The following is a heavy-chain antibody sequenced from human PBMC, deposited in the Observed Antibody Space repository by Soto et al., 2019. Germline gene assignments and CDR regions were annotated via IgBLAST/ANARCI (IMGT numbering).Heavy chain of an antibody. CDR3: AKDSLPGIAVAGDYYYGMDV. D-gene: IGHD6-19*01. CDR2: IIPIFGTA. Sequence: SVKVSCKASGGTFSSYAISWVRQAPGQGLEWMGGIIPIFGTANYAQKFQGRVTITADKSTSTAYMELSSLRSEDTAVYYCAKDSLPGIAVAGDYYYGMDVWGQGTTVTVSS. CDR1: GGTFSSYA. V-gene: IGHV1-69*06. J-gene: IGHJ6*02.